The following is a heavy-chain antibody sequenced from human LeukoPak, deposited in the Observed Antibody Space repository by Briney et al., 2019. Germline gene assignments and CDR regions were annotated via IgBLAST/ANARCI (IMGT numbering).Heavy chain of an antibody. CDR1: GYTFNNFG. CDR2: ISIGDGRT. CDR3: SRSYYSSSWYYFDH. Sequence: ASVKVSCKTSGYTFNNFGITWVRQAPGQGLEWMGWISIGDGRTHYGRKFQDRVSMTREMSSNTAFLELSSLRSDDTAFYFCSRSYYSSSWYYFDHWGQGTLVTVSS. V-gene: IGHV1-18*01. J-gene: IGHJ4*02. D-gene: IGHD2-15*01.